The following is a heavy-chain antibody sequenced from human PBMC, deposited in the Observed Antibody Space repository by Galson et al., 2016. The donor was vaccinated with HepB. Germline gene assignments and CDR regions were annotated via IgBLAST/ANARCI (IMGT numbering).Heavy chain of an antibody. CDR1: GASIVSAHW. CDR3: ASEDYSFRY. Sequence: ETLSLTCSVSGASIVSAHWCSWVRQPPGKGLEWIGEIDHSETTHYNPSLESRVSISVDNSKNQFSLKLSSVTAADTAVYYCASEDYSFRYWGQGTLVTVSS. J-gene: IGHJ4*02. V-gene: IGHV4-4*02. D-gene: IGHD3-10*01. CDR2: IDHSETT.